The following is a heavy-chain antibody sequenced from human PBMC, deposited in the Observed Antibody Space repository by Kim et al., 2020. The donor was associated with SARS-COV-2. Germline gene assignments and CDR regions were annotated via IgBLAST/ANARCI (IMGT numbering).Heavy chain of an antibody. J-gene: IGHJ6*01. D-gene: IGHD3-9*01. V-gene: IGHV1-8*01. CDR2: MNPNSGNT. CDR1: GYTFTSYD. CDR3: ARGRAYYDILTGHYYYYYGMYV. Sequence: ASVKVSCKASGYTFTSYDINWVRQATGQGLEWMGWMNPNSGNTGYAQKFQGRVTMTRNTSISTAYMELSSLRSEDTAVYYCARGRAYYDILTGHYYYYYGMYVWGEGTTVTVSS.